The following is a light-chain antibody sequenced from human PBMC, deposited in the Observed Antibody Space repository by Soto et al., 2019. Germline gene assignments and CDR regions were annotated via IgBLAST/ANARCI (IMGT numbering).Light chain of an antibody. CDR2: QAS. V-gene: IGKV3-20*01. Sequence: IGLRQSPGTLSLSPGERDTLSCTASQNVLKMYLAWYQQKPGQAPRRLIYQASSRANGIPDRFSVSRSATEFTLTITRLEPEDCALYYYQQYAPSPRWTFGQGTKVEIK. CDR3: QQYAPSPRWT. CDR1: QNVLKMY. J-gene: IGKJ1*01.